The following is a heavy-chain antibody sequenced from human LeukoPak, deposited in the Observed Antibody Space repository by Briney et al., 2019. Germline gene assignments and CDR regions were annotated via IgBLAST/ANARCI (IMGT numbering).Heavy chain of an antibody. J-gene: IGHJ3*02. D-gene: IGHD5-18*01. CDR1: GGSISSADYY. V-gene: IGHV4-30-4*08. Sequence: SETLSLTCTVSGGSISSADYYWSWIRPYPGKGLLEWIGYICYSGTTYYNPSLKSRVTISVDTSKNQFSLKLSSVTAADTAVYYCARHAIQLWDDDAFDIWGQGTMVTVSS. CDR3: ARHAIQLWDDDAFDI. CDR2: ICYSGTT.